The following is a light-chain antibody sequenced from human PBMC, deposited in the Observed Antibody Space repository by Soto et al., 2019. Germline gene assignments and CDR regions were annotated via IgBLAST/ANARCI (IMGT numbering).Light chain of an antibody. CDR2: DVS. V-gene: IGLV2-14*01. CDR3: CSYTTSNTRQIV. J-gene: IGLJ1*01. CDR1: SSDVGGYNY. Sequence: QSALTQPASVSGSPGQLITISCIGTSSDVGGYNYVSWYQQHPGKAPKFMIYDVSNRPSGVSNRFSGSKSGNTASLTISGLQAEDEADYYCCSYTTSNTRQIVFGTGTKVTVL.